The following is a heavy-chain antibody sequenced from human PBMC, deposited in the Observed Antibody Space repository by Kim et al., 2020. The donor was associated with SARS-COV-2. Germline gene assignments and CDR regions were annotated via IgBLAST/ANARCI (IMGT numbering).Heavy chain of an antibody. CDR3: ARRDYGGFAY. Sequence: SLKSRITISVDTSKNQFALKLSSVTAADTAVYYCARRDYGGFAYWGQGTRVTVSS. V-gene: IGHV4-39*01. J-gene: IGHJ4*02. D-gene: IGHD4-17*01.